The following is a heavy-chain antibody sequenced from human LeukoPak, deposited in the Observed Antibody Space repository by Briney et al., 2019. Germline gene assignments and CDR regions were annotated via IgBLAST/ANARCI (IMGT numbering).Heavy chain of an antibody. J-gene: IGHJ4*02. CDR3: ARRRDSGSLQHFDY. CDR1: GFTFSNYG. D-gene: IGHD1-26*01. Sequence: GTLRLSCAASGFTFSNYGMSWVRQAPGKRLEWVSAISGSGGSTYYADSVKGRFTISRDNSKNALYLQMNSLRAEDTAVYYCARRRDSGSLQHFDYWGQGTLVTVSS. CDR2: ISGSGGST. V-gene: IGHV3-23*01.